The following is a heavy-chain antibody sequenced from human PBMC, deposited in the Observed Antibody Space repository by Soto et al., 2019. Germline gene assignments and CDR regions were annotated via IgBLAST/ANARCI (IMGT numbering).Heavy chain of an antibody. V-gene: IGHV3-30*18. CDR3: AKRPFPGPRPASFGYFDY. CDR1: GFTFSSYG. Sequence: GSLLLSCAASGFTFSSYGMHWVRQAPGKGLEWVAVISYDGSNKYYADSVKGRFTISRDNSKNTLYLQMNSLRAEDTAVYYCAKRPFPGPRPASFGYFDYWGQGTLVTVSS. CDR2: ISYDGSNK. J-gene: IGHJ4*02. D-gene: IGHD3-10*01.